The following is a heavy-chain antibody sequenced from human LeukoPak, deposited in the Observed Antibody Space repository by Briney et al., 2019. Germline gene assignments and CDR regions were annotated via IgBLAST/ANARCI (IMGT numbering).Heavy chain of an antibody. CDR2: ISGSGGST. CDR3: AKDPLGYCSSTSCYAGY. Sequence: GGTLRLSCAASGFTFSSYGMSWVRQAPGKGLEWVSAISGSGGSTYYADSVKGRFTISRDNSRNTLYLQMNSLRAEDTAVYYCAKDPLGYCSSTSCYAGYWGQGTLVTVSS. CDR1: GFTFSSYG. D-gene: IGHD2-2*01. V-gene: IGHV3-23*01. J-gene: IGHJ4*02.